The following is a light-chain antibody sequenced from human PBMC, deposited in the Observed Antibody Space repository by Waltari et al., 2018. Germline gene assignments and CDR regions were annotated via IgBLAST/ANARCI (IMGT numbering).Light chain of an antibody. Sequence: DIEMTQSPSFLSASVGDRVTITCRASHTLNTWLAWYQQKPGKPPRVLIYKTSTLETGVPSRCSGSASGTEFTLTISSLQPDDSATYYCQQYNSYSTFGQGTKLEIK. CDR1: HTLNTW. CDR2: KTS. V-gene: IGKV1-5*03. CDR3: QQYNSYST. J-gene: IGKJ2*01.